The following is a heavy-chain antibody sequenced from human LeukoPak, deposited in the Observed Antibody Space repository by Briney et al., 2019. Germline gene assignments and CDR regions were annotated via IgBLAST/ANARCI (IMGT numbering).Heavy chain of an antibody. CDR3: ARVSTVTTGWFDP. Sequence: EASVKVSCKASGYTFTSYNINWVRQATGQGLEWMGWMNPNSGNTGYAQKFQGRVTMTRNTSISTAYMELSSLRSEDTAVYYCARVSTVTTGWFDPWGQGTLVTVSS. J-gene: IGHJ5*02. V-gene: IGHV1-8*01. CDR1: GYTFTSYN. D-gene: IGHD4-11*01. CDR2: MNPNSGNT.